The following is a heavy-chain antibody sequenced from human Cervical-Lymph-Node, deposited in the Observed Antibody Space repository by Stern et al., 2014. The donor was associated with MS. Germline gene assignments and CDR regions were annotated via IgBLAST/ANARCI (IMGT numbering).Heavy chain of an antibody. J-gene: IGHJ4*02. V-gene: IGHV3-30*01. Sequence: VQLVASGGGVVQPGRSLRLSCAASGFTFSSYAMHWVRQAPGKGLERAAVISYDGSNKYYADSVKGRFTISRDNSKNTLYLQMNSLRAEDTAVYYCARDSASMVRGVIPQFDYWGQGTLVTVSS. CDR3: ARDSASMVRGVIPQFDY. D-gene: IGHD3-10*01. CDR1: GFTFSSYA. CDR2: ISYDGSNK.